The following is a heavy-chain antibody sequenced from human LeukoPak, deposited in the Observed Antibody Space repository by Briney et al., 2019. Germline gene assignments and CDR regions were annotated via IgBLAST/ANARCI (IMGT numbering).Heavy chain of an antibody. D-gene: IGHD3-10*01. CDR2: ISGSGGST. CDR3: AKARLMVRGADWFDP. J-gene: IGHJ5*02. V-gene: IGHV3-23*01. CDR1: GFTFSSYA. Sequence: GGSLRLSCTASGFTFSSYAMSWVRQAPGKGLEWVSAISGSGGSTYYADSVKGRFTISRDNSKNTLYLQMNSLRAEDTAVYYCAKARLMVRGADWFDPWGQGTLVTVSS.